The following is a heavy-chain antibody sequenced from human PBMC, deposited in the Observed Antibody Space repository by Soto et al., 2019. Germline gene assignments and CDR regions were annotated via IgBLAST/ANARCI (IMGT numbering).Heavy chain of an antibody. D-gene: IGHD3-22*01. CDR2: ISGSGGST. V-gene: IGHV3-23*01. J-gene: IGHJ4*02. CDR3: VHDSSGYYSSYYFDH. Sequence: HPGGSLRLSCAASGFTFSSYAMNWVRQAPGKGLEWVSAISGSGGSTYYADSVKGRFTISRDNSKNTLYLQMNSLRAEDTAVYYCVHDSSGYYSSYYFDHWGQGTLVTVSS. CDR1: GFTFSSYA.